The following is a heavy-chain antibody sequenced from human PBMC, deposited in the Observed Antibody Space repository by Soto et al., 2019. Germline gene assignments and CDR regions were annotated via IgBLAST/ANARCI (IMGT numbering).Heavy chain of an antibody. CDR1: GGTFSSYA. D-gene: IGHD2-8*01. CDR3: SYCTNGVCPRGQPNYYGMDV. V-gene: IGHV1-69*13. J-gene: IGHJ6*02. Sequence: ASVKVSCKASGGTFSSYAISWVRQAPGQGLEWMGGIIPIFGTANYAQKFQGRVTITADESTSTAYMELNSLRSEDTAVYYCSYCTNGVCPRGQPNYYGMDVWGQGTTVTLSS. CDR2: IIPIFGTA.